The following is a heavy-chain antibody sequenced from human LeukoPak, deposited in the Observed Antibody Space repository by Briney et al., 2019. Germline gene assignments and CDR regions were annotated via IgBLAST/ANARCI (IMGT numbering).Heavy chain of an antibody. J-gene: IGHJ4*02. D-gene: IGHD3-9*01. V-gene: IGHV3-30*02. CDR1: GFTFSSYG. CDR2: IRYDGSNK. Sequence: GGSLRLSCAASGFTFSSYGMHWVRQAPGKGLERVAFIRYDGSNKYYADSVKGRFTISRDNSKNTLYLQMNSLRAEDTAVYYCAKDESAGYDILTGFGFDYWGQGTLVTVSS. CDR3: AKDESAGYDILTGFGFDY.